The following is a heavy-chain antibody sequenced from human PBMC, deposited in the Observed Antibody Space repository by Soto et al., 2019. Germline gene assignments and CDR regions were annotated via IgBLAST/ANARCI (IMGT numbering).Heavy chain of an antibody. D-gene: IGHD2-21*02. CDR2: IYYSGST. J-gene: IGHJ4*02. CDR1: GGSISSYY. V-gene: IGHV4-59*01. Sequence: PSETLSLTGTVSGGSISSYYWSWIRQPPGKGLEWIGYIYYSGSTNYNPSLKSRVTISVDTSKNQFSLKLSSVTAADTAVYYCARVNCGGDCSLFDYWGQGTLVTVSS. CDR3: ARVNCGGDCSLFDY.